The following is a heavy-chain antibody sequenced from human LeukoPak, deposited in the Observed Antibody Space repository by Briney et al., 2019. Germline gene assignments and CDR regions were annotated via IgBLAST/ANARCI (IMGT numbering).Heavy chain of an antibody. CDR3: AREGYSYGETVDY. J-gene: IGHJ4*02. D-gene: IGHD5-18*01. CDR2: INHSGST. Sequence: SETLSLTCAVYGGSFSGYYWSWIRQPPGKGLEWIGEINHSGSTNYNPSLKSRVTISVDTSKNQFSLKLSSVTAADTAVYYCAREGYSYGETVDYWGQGILVTVSS. CDR1: GGSFSGYY. V-gene: IGHV4-34*01.